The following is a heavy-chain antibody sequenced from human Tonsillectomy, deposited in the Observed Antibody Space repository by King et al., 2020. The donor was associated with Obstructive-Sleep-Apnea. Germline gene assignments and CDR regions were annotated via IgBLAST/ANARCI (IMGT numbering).Heavy chain of an antibody. CDR3: ARDGYYGSGSYYFDY. D-gene: IGHD3-10*01. CDR1: GGSLSSSSYY. CDR2: IYYSGST. Sequence: QLQESGPGLVKPSETLSLTCTVSGGSLSSSSYYWGWIRQPPGKGLEWIGNIYYSGSTYYNPSLKSRVTISVDTSKNQFSLKLSSVTAADMAVYYCARDGYYGSGSYYFDYWGQGTLVTVSS. J-gene: IGHJ4*02. V-gene: IGHV4-39*07.